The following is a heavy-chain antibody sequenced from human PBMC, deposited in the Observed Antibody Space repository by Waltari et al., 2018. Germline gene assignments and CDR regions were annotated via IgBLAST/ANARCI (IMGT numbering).Heavy chain of an antibody. D-gene: IGHD6-19*01. Sequence: QLQLQESGPGLVKPSETLSLTCTVSGGSISSSSYYWGWIRQPPGKGLEWIGSIYYSGSTYYNPSLKSRVTISVDTSKNQFSLKLSSVTAADTAVYYCARDREGIAVAGTGYWGQGTLVTVSS. V-gene: IGHV4-39*07. CDR3: ARDREGIAVAGTGY. J-gene: IGHJ4*02. CDR1: GGSISSSSYY. CDR2: IYYSGST.